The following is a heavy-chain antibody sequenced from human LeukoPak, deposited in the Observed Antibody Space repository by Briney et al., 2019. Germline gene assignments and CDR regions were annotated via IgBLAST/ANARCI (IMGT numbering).Heavy chain of an antibody. CDR3: VKHGGLEWFDP. CDR1: GGSFSGSIYY. J-gene: IGHJ5*02. V-gene: IGHV4-39*01. D-gene: IGHD3-16*01. CDR2: IFYSGST. Sequence: SETLSLTCTVSGGSFSGSIYYWGWIRQPPGKGLEWIGSIFYSGSTYYYPSFKSRVTISVDTSKNQFSLKLTSVTAADTAVYYCVKHGGLEWFDPWGQGTLVTVSS.